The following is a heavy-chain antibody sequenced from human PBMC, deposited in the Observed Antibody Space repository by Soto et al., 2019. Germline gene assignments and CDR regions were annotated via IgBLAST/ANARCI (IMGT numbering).Heavy chain of an antibody. CDR2: INHSGRT. J-gene: IGHJ4*02. D-gene: IGHD2-15*01. CDR3: ACRTIYCSGGSCYGSVDY. Sequence: SETLSLTCAVYGVSSSGYYWSWIRQPPWKGLEWIGEINHSGRTNYNPSLKSRVTISVDTSKNQFSLKLSSVTAADTAVYYCACRTIYCSGGSCYGSVDYWGQGTLVTVS. V-gene: IGHV4-34*01. CDR1: GVSSSGYY.